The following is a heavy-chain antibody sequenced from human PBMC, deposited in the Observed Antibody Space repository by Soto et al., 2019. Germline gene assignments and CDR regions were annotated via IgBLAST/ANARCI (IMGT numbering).Heavy chain of an antibody. Sequence: GGSLRLSCAASGFTFSSYSMNWVRQAPGKGLEWVSSISSSSSYIYYADSVKGRFTISRDNAKNTLYLQMNSLRAEDTAVYYCARDYGTVYGMDVWGQGTTVTVSS. J-gene: IGHJ6*02. CDR3: ARDYGTVYGMDV. CDR1: GFTFSSYS. V-gene: IGHV3-21*01. CDR2: ISSSSSYI. D-gene: IGHD4-17*01.